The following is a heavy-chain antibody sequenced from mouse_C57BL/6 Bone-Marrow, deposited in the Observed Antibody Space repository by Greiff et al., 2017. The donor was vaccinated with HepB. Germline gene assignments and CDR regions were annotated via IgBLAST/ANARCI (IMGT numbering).Heavy chain of an antibody. CDR3: AREGAYFDV. V-gene: IGHV3-6*01. Sequence: EVKLMESGPGLVKPSQSLSLTCSVTGYSITSGYYWNWIRQFPGNTLEWMGYISYDGSNNYNPSLKNRISITRDTSKNQFFLKLNSVTTEDTATYYCAREGAYFDVWGTGTTVTVSS. CDR2: ISYDGSN. J-gene: IGHJ1*03. CDR1: GYSITSGYY.